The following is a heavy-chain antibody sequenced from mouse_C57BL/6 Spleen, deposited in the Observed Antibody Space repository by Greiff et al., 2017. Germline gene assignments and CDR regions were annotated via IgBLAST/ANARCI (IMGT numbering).Heavy chain of an antibody. J-gene: IGHJ2*01. CDR2: ISSGSSTI. Sequence: EVKLMESGGGLVKPGGSLKLSCAASGFTFSDYGMHWVRQAPEKGLEWVAYISSGSSTIYYADTVKGRFTISRDNAKNTLFLQMTSLRSEDTAMXYCARWKNYGNFYYFDYWGQGTTLTVSS. D-gene: IGHD2-1*01. CDR3: ARWKNYGNFYYFDY. V-gene: IGHV5-17*01. CDR1: GFTFSDYG.